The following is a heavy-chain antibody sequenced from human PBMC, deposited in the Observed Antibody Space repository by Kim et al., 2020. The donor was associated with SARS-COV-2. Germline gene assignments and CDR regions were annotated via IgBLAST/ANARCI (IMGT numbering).Heavy chain of an antibody. CDR3: AREAHNLHAFDI. D-gene: IGHD1-20*01. CDR2: ISAYNGNT. J-gene: IGHJ3*02. Sequence: ASVKVSCKASGYTFTSYGISWVRQAPGQGLEWMGWISAYNGNTNYAQKLQGRVTMTTDTSTSTAYMELRSLRSDDTALYYCAREAHNLHAFDIWGQGTMVTVSS. V-gene: IGHV1-18*01. CDR1: GYTFTSYG.